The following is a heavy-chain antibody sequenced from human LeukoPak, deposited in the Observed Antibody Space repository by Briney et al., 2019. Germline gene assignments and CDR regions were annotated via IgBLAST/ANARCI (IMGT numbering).Heavy chain of an antibody. J-gene: IGHJ3*02. V-gene: IGHV3-15*01. CDR1: GFTFSNAW. CDR3: TTDPAYCGGDCYSDAGTEAFDI. D-gene: IGHD2-21*01. CDR2: IKSKTDGGTT. Sequence: GGSLRLSCAASGFTFSNAWMSWVRQAPRKGLEWVGRIKSKTDGGTTDYAAPVKGRFTISRDDSKNTLYLQMNSLKTEDTAVYYCTTDPAYCGGDCYSDAGTEAFDIWGQGTMVADSS.